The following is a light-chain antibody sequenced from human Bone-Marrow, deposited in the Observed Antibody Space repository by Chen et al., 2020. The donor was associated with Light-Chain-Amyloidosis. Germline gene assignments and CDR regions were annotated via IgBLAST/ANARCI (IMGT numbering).Light chain of an antibody. J-gene: IGLJ2*01. CDR2: YDD. CDR3: ATWDDSLNGVL. V-gene: IGLV1-36*01. Sequence: QSVLTHPPSVSEAPGQRVPISGWGSSSNIGNNAVNWYQQPPGQAPQLLVYYDDLLPSGVSDRFSGSKSGTSASLAISRLQSEDEADYYCATWDDSLNGVLFGGGTKLTVL. CDR1: SSNIGNNA.